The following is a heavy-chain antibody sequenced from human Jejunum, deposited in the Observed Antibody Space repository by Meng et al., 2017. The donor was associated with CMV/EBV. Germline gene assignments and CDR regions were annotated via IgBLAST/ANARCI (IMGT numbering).Heavy chain of an antibody. Sequence: SCAASGFTFSTYLLTWVPQAPGKGLEWVANIKQDGSAKYYVASVTGRFTISRDNAKNSLFLQMNSLRAEDTAMYYCARNARGSGYWGQGTLVTVSS. CDR3: ARNARGSGY. CDR2: IKQDGSAK. J-gene: IGHJ4*02. CDR1: GFTFSTYL. D-gene: IGHD3-10*01. V-gene: IGHV3-7*01.